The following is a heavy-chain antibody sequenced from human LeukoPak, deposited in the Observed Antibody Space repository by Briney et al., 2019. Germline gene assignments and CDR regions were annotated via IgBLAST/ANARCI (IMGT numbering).Heavy chain of an antibody. CDR2: ISGSGGST. CDR1: GFTFSSYA. J-gene: IGHJ6*02. CDR3: AREEITIFGVVTDYYGMDV. V-gene: IGHV3-23*01. D-gene: IGHD3-3*01. Sequence: PGGSLRLSCAASGFTFSSYAMSWVRQAPGKGLEWVSAISGSGGSTYYADSVKGRFTISRDNAKNTLYLQMNSLRAEDTAVYYCAREEITIFGVVTDYYGMDVWGQGTTVTVSS.